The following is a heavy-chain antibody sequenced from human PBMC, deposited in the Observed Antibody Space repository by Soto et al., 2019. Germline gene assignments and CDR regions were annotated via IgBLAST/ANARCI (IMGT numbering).Heavy chain of an antibody. V-gene: IGHV4-4*07. D-gene: IGHD2-15*01. Sequence: QVQLQESGPGLVKPSETLSLRCSVSGGSIRTIYWTWVRQPAGKGLAWIGRIHTSGSSNYNPSLERRVTLSPDTHRNEFSLQLMSVTVADTAVYYCARESRDPADGLYVWGQGTAVTVSS. CDR3: ARESRDPADGLYV. CDR2: IHTSGSS. J-gene: IGHJ6*02. CDR1: GGSIRTIY.